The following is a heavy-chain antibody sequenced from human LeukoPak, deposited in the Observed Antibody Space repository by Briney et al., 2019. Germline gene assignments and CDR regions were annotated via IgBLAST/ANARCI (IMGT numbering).Heavy chain of an antibody. CDR2: VYYSGST. D-gene: IGHD3-22*01. J-gene: IGHJ3*01. CDR1: GGSVRSDSYY. CDR3: VREAATDYYDSSGYYRQTEVFDA. Sequence: SETLSLTCTVSGGSVRSDSYYWSWIRQPPGKGLEWIGYVYYSGSTNYNPSLKSRVTISVDTSKNQFSLKLRSVTAEDTAVYYCVREAATDYYDSSGYYRQTEVFDAWGQGTMVTVSS. V-gene: IGHV4-61*01.